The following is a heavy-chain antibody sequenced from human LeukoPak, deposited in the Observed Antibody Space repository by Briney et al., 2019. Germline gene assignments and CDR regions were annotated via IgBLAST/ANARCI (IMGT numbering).Heavy chain of an antibody. J-gene: IGHJ4*02. V-gene: IGHV4-38-2*02. CDR3: ARAGYSSGYYEFDY. CDR1: GYSISSGYY. CDR2: IYHRGST. Sequence: PSETLSLTCTVSGYSISSGYYWGWIRQPPGKGLEWIGSIYHRGSTYYNPSLKSRVTISVDTSKNQFSLKLSSVTAADTAVYYCARAGYSSGYYEFDYWGQGTLVTVSS. D-gene: IGHD3-22*01.